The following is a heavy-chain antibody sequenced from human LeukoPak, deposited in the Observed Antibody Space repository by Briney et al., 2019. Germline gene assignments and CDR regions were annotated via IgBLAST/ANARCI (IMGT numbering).Heavy chain of an antibody. CDR2: IYYSGST. D-gene: IGHD6-6*01. Sequence: SETLSLTCTVSSGSISSYYWSWIRQPPGKGLEWIGYIYYSGSTNYNPSLKSRVTISVDTSKNQFSLKLSSVTAADTAVYYCASRSWDAFDIWGQGTMVTVSS. V-gene: IGHV4-59*01. CDR3: ASRSWDAFDI. J-gene: IGHJ3*02. CDR1: SGSISSYY.